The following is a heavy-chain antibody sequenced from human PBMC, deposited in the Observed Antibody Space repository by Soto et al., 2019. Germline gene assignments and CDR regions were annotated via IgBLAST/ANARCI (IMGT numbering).Heavy chain of an antibody. V-gene: IGHV1-18*01. J-gene: IGHJ6*02. CDR2: ISAYNGNT. CDR3: ARVVATVAGPYGMDV. Sequence: QVQLVQSGAEVKKPGASVKVSCRASGYTFTSYVISWVRQAPGQGLEWMGWISAYNGNTNFAQKLQGRVTMTTDTSTSIAYMELRSLRYDDTAVYYCARVVATVAGPYGMDVWGQGTTVTVSS. CDR1: GYTFTSYV. D-gene: IGHD6-19*01.